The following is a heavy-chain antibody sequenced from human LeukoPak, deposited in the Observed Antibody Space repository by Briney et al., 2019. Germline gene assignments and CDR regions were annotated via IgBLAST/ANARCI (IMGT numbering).Heavy chain of an antibody. CDR1: GFTFSSYS. CDR2: ISSSSTLI. V-gene: IGHV3-21*01. D-gene: IGHD6-13*01. CDR3: APDMRIAATGANLY. J-gene: IGHJ4*02. Sequence: GGSLRLSCAASGFTFSSYSMNWVRQAPGKGLEWVSSISSSSTLIYYADSVKGRFTISRDNAKNSLYLQMNSLRAEDTAVYYCAPDMRIAATGANLYWGQGTLVTVSS.